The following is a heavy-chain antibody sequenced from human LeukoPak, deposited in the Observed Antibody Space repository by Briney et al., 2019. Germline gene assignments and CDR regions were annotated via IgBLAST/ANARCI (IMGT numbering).Heavy chain of an antibody. CDR1: GFTFTTYW. CDR2: INQVGSSK. CDR3: ANLGPPGRDHYLES. V-gene: IGHV3-7*01. J-gene: IGHJ4*02. D-gene: IGHD5-24*01. Sequence: GGSLGLSCAASGFTFTTYWMGWVRQAPGKGPEWVANINQVGSSKYFVDSVKGRFIISRDNAKNSLYLQMNSLRDEDTAVYYCANLGPPGRDHYLESWGQGTLVTVSS.